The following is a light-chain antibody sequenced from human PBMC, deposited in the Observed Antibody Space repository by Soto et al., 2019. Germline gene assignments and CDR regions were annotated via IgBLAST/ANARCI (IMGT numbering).Light chain of an antibody. CDR3: QQSYSTPWT. CDR2: AAS. J-gene: IGKJ1*01. CDR1: QTISSY. Sequence: DIQMTRSTSSLSASVGDRVTITCRASQTISSYLHWYQQKPGKAPKLLIYAASSLQSGVPSRFSGSGSGTDFTLTISSLQPEDFATYYCQQSYSTPWTFGQGTKVEIK. V-gene: IGKV1-39*01.